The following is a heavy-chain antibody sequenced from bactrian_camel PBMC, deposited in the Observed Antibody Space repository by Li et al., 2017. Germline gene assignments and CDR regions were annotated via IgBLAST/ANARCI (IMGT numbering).Heavy chain of an antibody. D-gene: IGHD3*01. CDR3: AADRLGCLRDNWAEPQGYNY. V-gene: IGHV3S67*01. J-gene: IGHJ4*01. CDR2: IERLGWP. Sequence: VQLVESGGGLVQPGESLALSCAASGFAFNLYAMSWVRQAPGKEREGVAAIERLGWPQYANSVKGRFTISKDNAKNMLYLQIDSVKPEDTAMYYCAADRLGCLRDNWAEPQGYNYWGQGTQVTVS. CDR1: GFAFNLYA.